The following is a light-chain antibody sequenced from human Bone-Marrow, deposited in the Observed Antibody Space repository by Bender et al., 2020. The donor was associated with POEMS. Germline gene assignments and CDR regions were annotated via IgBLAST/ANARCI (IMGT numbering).Light chain of an antibody. CDR3: QSYDNSLGGWV. J-gene: IGLJ3*02. V-gene: IGLV2-14*01. Sequence: QSALTQPASVSGSPGQSITISCSGTSSDIGSYNYVSWYQQYPGKAPKLMIYEDSERPSGVSDRFSGSKSGNTASLTISGLQAEDEADYYCQSYDNSLGGWVFGGGTKLTVL. CDR1: SSDIGSYNY. CDR2: EDS.